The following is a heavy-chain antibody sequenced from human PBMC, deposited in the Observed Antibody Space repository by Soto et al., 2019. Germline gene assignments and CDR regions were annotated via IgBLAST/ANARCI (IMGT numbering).Heavy chain of an antibody. CDR3: AKDKRLADYWYSDL. CDR2: ISYDGSNK. V-gene: IGHV3-30*18. Sequence: QVQLVESGGGVVQPGRSLRLSCAASGFTFSSYGMHWVRQAPGKGLEWVAVISYDGSNKYYADSVKGRFTISRDNSKNTLYLQMNSLRAEDTAVYYCAKDKRLADYWYSDLWGRGTLVNVSS. CDR1: GFTFSSYG. D-gene: IGHD5-12*01. J-gene: IGHJ2*01.